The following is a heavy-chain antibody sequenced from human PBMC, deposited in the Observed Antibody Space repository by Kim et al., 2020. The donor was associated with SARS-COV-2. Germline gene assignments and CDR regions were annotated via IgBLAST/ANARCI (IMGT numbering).Heavy chain of an antibody. CDR1: GGTFSSYA. CDR2: IIPIFGTA. J-gene: IGHJ6*02. V-gene: IGHV1-69*13. Sequence: SVKVSCKASGGTFSSYAISWVRQAPGQGLEWMGGIIPIFGTANYAQKFQGRVTITADESTSTAYMELSSLRSEDTAVYYCARDLNLVGMVRGVDYYYYYGMDVWGQGTTVTVSS. CDR3: ARDLNLVGMVRGVDYYYYYGMDV. D-gene: IGHD3-10*01.